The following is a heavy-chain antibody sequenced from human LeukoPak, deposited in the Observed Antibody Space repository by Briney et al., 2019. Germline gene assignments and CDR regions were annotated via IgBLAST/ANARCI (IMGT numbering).Heavy chain of an antibody. Sequence: PGGSLRLSCVASGFTFSSYGMHWVRQAPGKGLEWVAVISYDGSNEYHADSVKGRFTISRDNSKNTLYLQMNSLRAEDTAVYYCAKDQSRYSGYGTFDYWGQGTLVTVSS. CDR1: GFTFSSYG. CDR2: ISYDGSNE. D-gene: IGHD5-12*01. V-gene: IGHV3-30*18. J-gene: IGHJ4*02. CDR3: AKDQSRYSGYGTFDY.